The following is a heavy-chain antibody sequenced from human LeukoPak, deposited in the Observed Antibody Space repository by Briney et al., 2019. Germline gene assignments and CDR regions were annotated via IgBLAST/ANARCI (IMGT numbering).Heavy chain of an antibody. CDR1: GYTFTSYD. CDR2: MNPNSGNT. Sequence: ASVKVSCKASGYTFTSYDINWVRQATGQGLEWMGWMNPNSGNTGYAQKFQGRVTITADESTSTAYMELSSLRSEDTAVYYCARVRSEAAAGYAEYFQHWGQGTLVTVSS. CDR3: ARVRSEAAAGYAEYFQH. J-gene: IGHJ1*01. D-gene: IGHD6-13*01. V-gene: IGHV1-8*03.